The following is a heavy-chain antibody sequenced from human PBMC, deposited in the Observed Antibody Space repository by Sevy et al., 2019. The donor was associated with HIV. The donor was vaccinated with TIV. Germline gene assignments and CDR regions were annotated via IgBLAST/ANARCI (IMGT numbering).Heavy chain of an antibody. CDR1: DFSFGSYA. D-gene: IGHD3-10*01. Sequence: GGPLSLPCLPPDFSFGSYAMAWAPKPPGKGLEWAPAFPVSGIRTYSADSVKGRFTISRDNSQNILYLQMDSLRVEDTASYYCAKDTPFFYYASGNYYFEGIFDHWGQGALVTVSS. CDR3: AKDTPFFYYASGNYYFEGIFDH. CDR2: FPVSGIRT. J-gene: IGHJ4*02. V-gene: IGHV3-23*01.